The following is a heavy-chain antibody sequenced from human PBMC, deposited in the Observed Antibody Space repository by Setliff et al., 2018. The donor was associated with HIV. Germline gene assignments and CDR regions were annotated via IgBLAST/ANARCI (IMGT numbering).Heavy chain of an antibody. D-gene: IGHD6-6*01. CDR1: GGTFSMYA. CDR3: AAEGPYTNSSPFDY. V-gene: IGHV1-69*13. CDR2: IIPILRTA. Sequence: GASVKVSCKASGGTFSMYAISWVRQAPGHGLEWMGGIIPILRTANYAQKFQGRVTITADESTSTAYMELSSLTSEDTAVYYCAAEGPYTNSSPFDYWGQGTLVTVSS. J-gene: IGHJ4*02.